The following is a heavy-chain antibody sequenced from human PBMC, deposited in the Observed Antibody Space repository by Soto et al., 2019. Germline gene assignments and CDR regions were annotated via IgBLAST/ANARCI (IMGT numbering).Heavy chain of an antibody. Sequence: GGSLRLSCAASGFTFSSYGMHWVRQAPGKGLEWVAVISYDGSNKYYADSVKGRLTISRDNSKNTLYLQMNSLRAEDTAVYYCAKVDSGVAEELYYYGMDVWGQGTTVTVSS. D-gene: IGHD3-10*01. J-gene: IGHJ6*02. CDR3: AKVDSGVAEELYYYGMDV. CDR2: ISYDGSNK. V-gene: IGHV3-30*18. CDR1: GFTFSSYG.